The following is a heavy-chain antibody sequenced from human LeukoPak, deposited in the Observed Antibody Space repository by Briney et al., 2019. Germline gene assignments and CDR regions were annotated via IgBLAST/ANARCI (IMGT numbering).Heavy chain of an antibody. D-gene: IGHD6-13*01. Sequence: QTGGSLRLSCAASGFTFSSYGMHWVRQAPGKGLEWVAVIWYDGSNKYYADSVKGRFTISRDNSKNTLYLQMNSLRAEDTAVYYCASDLKAAAGLDYWGQGTLVTVSS. CDR2: IWYDGSNK. V-gene: IGHV3-33*01. CDR3: ASDLKAAAGLDY. CDR1: GFTFSSYG. J-gene: IGHJ4*02.